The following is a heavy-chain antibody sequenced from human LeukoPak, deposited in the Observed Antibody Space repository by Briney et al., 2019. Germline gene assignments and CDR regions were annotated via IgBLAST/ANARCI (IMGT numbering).Heavy chain of an antibody. D-gene: IGHD3-22*01. CDR2: MNPNSGNT. CDR1: GYTFTSYD. CDR3: ATATGDPLRGSGYFGPDY. J-gene: IGHJ4*02. Sequence: ASVKVSCKASGYTFTSYDINWVRQATGQGLEWMGWMNPNSGNTGYAQKFQGRVTMTEDTSTDTAYMELSSLRSEDTAVYYCATATGDPLRGSGYFGPDYWGQGTLVTVSS. V-gene: IGHV1-8*01.